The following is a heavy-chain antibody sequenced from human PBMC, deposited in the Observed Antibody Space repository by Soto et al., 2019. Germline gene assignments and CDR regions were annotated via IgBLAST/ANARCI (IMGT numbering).Heavy chain of an antibody. D-gene: IGHD2-2*02. V-gene: IGHV1-3*01. CDR1: GYTFTSYA. Sequence: AASVKVSCKASGYTFTSYAMHWVRQAPGQRLEWMGWINAGNGNTKYSQKFQGRVTITRDTSASTAYMELSSLRSEDTAVYYCARYCSSTSCYTGSPYYYGMDVWGQGTTVTVSS. J-gene: IGHJ6*02. CDR3: ARYCSSTSCYTGSPYYYGMDV. CDR2: INAGNGNT.